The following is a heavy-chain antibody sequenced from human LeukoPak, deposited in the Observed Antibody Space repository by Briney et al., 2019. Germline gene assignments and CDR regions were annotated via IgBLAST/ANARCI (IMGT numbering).Heavy chain of an antibody. J-gene: IGHJ4*02. CDR2: INPNNGDT. D-gene: IGHD1-20*01. Sequence: GASVKVSCKASEYTFTGYYMYWVRQAPGQGLEWMGRINPNNGDTTYAQKFQGRVTMTRDTSINIAYMELSSLRSDDTAVYYCVRDLSGITATSRGDDYWGQGTLVTVSS. V-gene: IGHV1-2*06. CDR1: EYTFTGYY. CDR3: VRDLSGITATSRGDDY.